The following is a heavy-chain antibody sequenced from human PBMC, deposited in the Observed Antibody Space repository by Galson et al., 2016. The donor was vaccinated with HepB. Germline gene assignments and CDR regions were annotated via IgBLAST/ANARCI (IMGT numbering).Heavy chain of an antibody. V-gene: IGHV3-23*01. CDR2: IGGGGAP. J-gene: IGHJ4*02. D-gene: IGHD2-2*01. CDR3: ARDRGFYSSTWD. Sequence: SLRLSCAASGFTFNNYGMSWVRLAPGKGLEWVSGIGGGGAPYYVDSMKGRFTISRDNSKDTLYLQMISLRAEDTAVYYCARDRGFYSSTWDWGQGTLVTVSS. CDR1: GFTFNNYG.